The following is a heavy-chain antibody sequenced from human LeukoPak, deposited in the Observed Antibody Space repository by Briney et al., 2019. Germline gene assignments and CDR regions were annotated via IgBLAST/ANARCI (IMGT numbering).Heavy chain of an antibody. V-gene: IGHV4-4*07. CDR3: ARDRRYYDSSGYYYPGDFDY. CDR1: GGSISSYY. J-gene: IGHJ4*02. Sequence: SETLSLTCTVSGGSISSYYWSWIRQPAGKGLEWIGRIYTSGSTNYNPSLKSRVTMSVDTSKNQFSLKLSPVTAADTAVYYCARDRRYYDSSGYYYPGDFDYWGQGTLVTVSS. D-gene: IGHD3-22*01. CDR2: IYTSGST.